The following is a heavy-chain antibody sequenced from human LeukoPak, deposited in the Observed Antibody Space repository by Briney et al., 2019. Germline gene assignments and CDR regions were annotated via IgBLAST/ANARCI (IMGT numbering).Heavy chain of an antibody. CDR1: GFTFSSNA. D-gene: IGHD6-19*01. Sequence: GRSLSPAWAAAGFTFSSNAVSWVRHAPGEWLGWGSASNGSGSSTYYAASVNGRFTISTDNTKHTLYLQTDTLRAAAAAVCYCAKDDSNGDFVYWGQGTLVAVSS. J-gene: IGHJ4*02. CDR2: SNGSGSST. CDR3: AKDDSNGDFVY. V-gene: IGHV3-23*01.